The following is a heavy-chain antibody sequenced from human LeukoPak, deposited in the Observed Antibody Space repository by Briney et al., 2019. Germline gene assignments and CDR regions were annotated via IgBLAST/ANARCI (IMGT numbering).Heavy chain of an antibody. Sequence: GGSLRLSCAASGFTFSDYYMSWIRQAPGKGREWVSYISSSSSYTNYADSVKGRFTISRDNAKNSLYLQMNSLRAEDTAVYYCARDGVAGITRDYFDYWGQGTLVTVSS. CDR2: ISSSSSYT. CDR1: GFTFSDYY. J-gene: IGHJ4*02. D-gene: IGHD2-21*01. CDR3: ARDGVAGITRDYFDY. V-gene: IGHV3-11*06.